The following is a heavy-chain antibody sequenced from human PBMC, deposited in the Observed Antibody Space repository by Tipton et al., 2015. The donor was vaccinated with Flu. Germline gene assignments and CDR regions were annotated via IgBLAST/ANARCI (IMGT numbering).Heavy chain of an antibody. Sequence: QSGPEVKKPGSSVKVSCKASGGTFSTSGISWVRQAPGQGLEWMGWISGYNGNTDYAQKFQGRVTMTTDTSTNTAYMDLRSLRVGDTAEYYCARAVGGAAALWGQGTMVTVSS. CDR3: ARAVGGAAAL. CDR1: GGTFSTSG. V-gene: IGHV1-18*01. CDR2: ISGYNGNT. J-gene: IGHJ3*01. D-gene: IGHD6-13*01.